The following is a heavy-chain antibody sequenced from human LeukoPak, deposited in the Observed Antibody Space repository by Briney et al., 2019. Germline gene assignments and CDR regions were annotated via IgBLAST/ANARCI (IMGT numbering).Heavy chain of an antibody. CDR2: ISSSSSTI. CDR3: ARDLSGGWYLFDY. D-gene: IGHD6-19*01. Sequence: GGSLRLSCAASGFTFSSYSMNWVRQAPGKGLEWVSYISSSSSTIYYADSVKGRFTISRDNAKNSLYLQMNSLRAEDTAVYYCARDLSGGWYLFDYWGQGTLVTVSS. CDR1: GFTFSSYS. J-gene: IGHJ4*02. V-gene: IGHV3-48*01.